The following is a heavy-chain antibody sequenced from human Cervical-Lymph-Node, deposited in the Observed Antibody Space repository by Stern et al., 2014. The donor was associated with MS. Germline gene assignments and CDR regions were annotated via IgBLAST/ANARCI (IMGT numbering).Heavy chain of an antibody. CDR1: GFSLSTSGMR. J-gene: IGHJ6*02. D-gene: IGHD6-13*01. CDR2: IDWADDK. CDR3: ARMGIAAPYVMDV. Sequence: QITLRESGPALAKPTQTLPLTCTFSGFSLSTSGMRVSWIRQPPGKALEXLALIDWADDKYYTASIKTNITISQDPHNTHDALPLTNMDPVDTATYYCARMGIAAPYVMDVWGQGTTVTVSS. V-gene: IGHV2-70*01.